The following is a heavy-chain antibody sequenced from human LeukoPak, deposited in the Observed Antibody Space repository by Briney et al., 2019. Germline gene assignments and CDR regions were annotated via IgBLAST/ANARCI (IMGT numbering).Heavy chain of an antibody. J-gene: IGHJ4*02. V-gene: IGHV3-30*18. Sequence: GGSLRLSCAASGFTFSNYGMHWVRQAPGKGLDWVAVISKDGNNEYYEDSVKGRFTISRDNSKNTVYLQMNSLRPEDTAIYYCSKAPAGLYSSSWYQFDYWGQGTLVTVSS. D-gene: IGHD6-13*01. CDR2: ISKDGNNE. CDR3: SKAPAGLYSSSWYQFDY. CDR1: GFTFSNYG.